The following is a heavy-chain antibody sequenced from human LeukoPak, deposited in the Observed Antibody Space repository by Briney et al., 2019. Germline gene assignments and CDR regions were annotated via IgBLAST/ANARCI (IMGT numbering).Heavy chain of an antibody. CDR1: GFTFSSYA. V-gene: IGHV3-30*04. Sequence: GGSLRLSCAASGFTFSSYAMHRVRQAPGKGLEWVAVISYDGSNKYYADSVKGRFTISRDNSKNTLYLQMNSLRAEDTAVYYCARVLDYRYQLLHYYYYYGMDVWGQGTTVTVSS. J-gene: IGHJ6*02. CDR3: ARVLDYRYQLLHYYYYYGMDV. CDR2: ISYDGSNK. D-gene: IGHD2-2*01.